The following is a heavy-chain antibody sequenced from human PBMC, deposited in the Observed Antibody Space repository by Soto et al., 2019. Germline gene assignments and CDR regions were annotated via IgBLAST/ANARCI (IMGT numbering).Heavy chain of an antibody. D-gene: IGHD3-3*01. V-gene: IGHV1-69*13. J-gene: IGHJ6*02. Sequence: ASVKVSFRASGGTFSSYAISWGRQAPGQGLEWMGGIIPIFGTANYAQKFQGRVTITADESTITAYMELSSLRSEDTAVYYCARLYYDFWSRYPTDYGMDVWCQGTTVTVSS. CDR2: IIPIFGTA. CDR1: GGTFSSYA. CDR3: ARLYYDFWSRYPTDYGMDV.